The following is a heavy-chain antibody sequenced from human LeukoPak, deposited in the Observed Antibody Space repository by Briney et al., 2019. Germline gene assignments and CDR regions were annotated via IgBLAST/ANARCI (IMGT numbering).Heavy chain of an antibody. D-gene: IGHD6-6*01. J-gene: IGHJ4*02. CDR2: IHFDGNTN. V-gene: IGHV3-30*02. Sequence: TGGSLRLSCAASGFTFSSYGMHWVRQAPGKGLDWVAFIHFDGNTNFSSDSVKGRFTISRDNPKNALFLQLSGLRVEDTAVYYCARDEYDSFDYWGQGTLVTVSS. CDR3: ARDEYDSFDY. CDR1: GFTFSSYG.